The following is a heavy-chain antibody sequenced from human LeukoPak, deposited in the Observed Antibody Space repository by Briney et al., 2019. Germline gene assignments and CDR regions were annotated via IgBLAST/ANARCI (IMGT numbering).Heavy chain of an antibody. Sequence: GGSLRLSCAASGFAFSNFAMSWVRQAPGKGLEWVSAMSGSGDGTYYADSVKGRFTISRDNSKNTLYMQMNSLRAEDTAVYYCAKMMGQRLYDYCMDVWGKGTTVTVSS. CDR1: GFAFSNFA. D-gene: IGHD3-16*01. J-gene: IGHJ6*03. CDR3: AKMMGQRLYDYCMDV. V-gene: IGHV3-23*01. CDR2: MSGSGDGT.